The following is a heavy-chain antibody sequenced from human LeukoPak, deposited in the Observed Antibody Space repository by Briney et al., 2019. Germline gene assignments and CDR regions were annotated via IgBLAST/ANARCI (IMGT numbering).Heavy chain of an antibody. D-gene: IGHD1-26*01. Sequence: SETLSLTCTVSGGSISSSSYSWGWIRQPPGKGLEWIGSIYYSGSTYYNPSLKSRVTISVDTSKNQFSLKLSSVTAADTAVYYCARRSLRGATWFDPWGQGTLVTVSS. J-gene: IGHJ5*02. V-gene: IGHV4-39*01. CDR3: ARRSLRGATWFDP. CDR1: GGSISSSSYS. CDR2: IYYSGST.